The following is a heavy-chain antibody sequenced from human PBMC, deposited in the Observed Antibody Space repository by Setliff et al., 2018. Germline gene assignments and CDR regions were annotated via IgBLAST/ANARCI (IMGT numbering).Heavy chain of an antibody. CDR2: ISPRNGNT. V-gene: IGHV1-18*01. CDR3: SRLVRFCTRIVCQRLSGDDY. Sequence: ATVKVSCKASGYTFTDFGVSWVRRAPGQGLEWVGWISPRNGNTYYAPKFQGTVLMTADTSTTTAYLELRSLRSDDTAVYYCSRLVRFCTRIVCQRLSGDDYWGQGTLVTVSS. D-gene: IGHD3-10*01. J-gene: IGHJ4*02. CDR1: GYTFTDFG.